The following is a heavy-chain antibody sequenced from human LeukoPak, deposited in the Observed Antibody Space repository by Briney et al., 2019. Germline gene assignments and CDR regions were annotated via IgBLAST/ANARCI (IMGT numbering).Heavy chain of an antibody. Sequence: SETLSLTCTVSGGSISSGDYYWSWIRQPPGKGLEWIGYTYYSGSTYYNPSLKSRVTISVDTSKNQFSLKLSSVTAADTAVYYCARGPPVATIMAGPKEDLGWGQGTLVTVSS. CDR2: TYYSGST. V-gene: IGHV4-30-4*01. CDR3: ARGPPVATIMAGPKEDLG. D-gene: IGHD5-12*01. J-gene: IGHJ4*02. CDR1: GGSISSGDYY.